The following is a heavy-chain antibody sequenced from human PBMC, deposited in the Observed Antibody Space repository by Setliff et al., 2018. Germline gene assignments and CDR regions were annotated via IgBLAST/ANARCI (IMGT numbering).Heavy chain of an antibody. CDR1: GGTFSSYG. D-gene: IGHD3-22*01. CDR3: AREGVDSRSSTDYRYYMDV. V-gene: IGHV1-69*05. Sequence: GASVKVSCKASGGTFSSYGISWVRQAPGQGLGWMGGTIPIFGTTNYAQKFQGRVTIITDESTTTAYMELSSLRSDDTAVYYCAREGVDSRSSTDYRYYMDVWGKGTTVTVSS. J-gene: IGHJ6*03. CDR2: TIPIFGTT.